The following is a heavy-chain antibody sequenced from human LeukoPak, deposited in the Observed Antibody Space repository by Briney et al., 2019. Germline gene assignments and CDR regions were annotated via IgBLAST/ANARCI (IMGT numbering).Heavy chain of an antibody. D-gene: IGHD4-17*01. CDR3: GRDPNGDYVGAFEF. J-gene: IGHJ3*01. Sequence: GGSLRLSCAASGFTFSKYALAWVRQAPGKGLEWVSASSSGGSNPLYADAVKGRFTISRVNSKNTLYLQMNSLRAEDTAVYYCGRDPNGDYVGAFEFWGRGTMVIVSS. V-gene: IGHV3-23*01. CDR2: SSSGGSNP. CDR1: GFTFSKYA.